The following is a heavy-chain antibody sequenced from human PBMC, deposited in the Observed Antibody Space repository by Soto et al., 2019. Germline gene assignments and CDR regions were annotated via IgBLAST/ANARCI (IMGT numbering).Heavy chain of an antibody. J-gene: IGHJ4*02. CDR2: ISWNSGSL. CDR1: GFTFNDYA. CDR3: TKFSSPYYFDSSGYLDY. Sequence: PGGSLRLSCAASGFTFNDYAIHWVRQAPGRGLEWVSGISWNSGSLGYADSVKGRFTISRDNAKNSLYLQMNSLRAEDTALYYCTKFSSPYYFDSSGYLDYWGQGT. D-gene: IGHD3-22*01. V-gene: IGHV3-9*01.